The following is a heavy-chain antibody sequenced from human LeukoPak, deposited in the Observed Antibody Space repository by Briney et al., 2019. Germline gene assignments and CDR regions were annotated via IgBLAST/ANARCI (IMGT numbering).Heavy chain of an antibody. CDR1: GFTFSSYA. CDR3: AKGRWEVNLSDAFDI. Sequence: PGGSLRLSCAASGFTFSSYAMSWVRQAPGKGLEWVSGIRGSCGSTYYADSVKGRFTISRDNSKNTLYLQMNSLRAEDTAVYYCAKGRWEVNLSDAFDIWGQGSMVTVSS. V-gene: IGHV3-23*01. D-gene: IGHD1-26*01. J-gene: IGHJ3*02. CDR2: IRGSCGST.